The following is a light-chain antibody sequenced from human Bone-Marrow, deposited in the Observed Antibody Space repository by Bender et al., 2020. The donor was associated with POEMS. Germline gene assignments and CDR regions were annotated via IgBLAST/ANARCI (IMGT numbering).Light chain of an antibody. CDR1: GSNIGGYP. CDR3: NSFTSGSTRYV. J-gene: IGLJ1*01. V-gene: IGLV1-44*01. Sequence: QSVLTQPPSVSGTLGQRVTISCSGSGSNIGGYPVNWYQQLPGTAPRLLIYTNNERPSGVPDRFSGSKSGTSASLAITGLQAEDEADYYCNSFTSGSTRYVFGTGTRVTVL. CDR2: TNN.